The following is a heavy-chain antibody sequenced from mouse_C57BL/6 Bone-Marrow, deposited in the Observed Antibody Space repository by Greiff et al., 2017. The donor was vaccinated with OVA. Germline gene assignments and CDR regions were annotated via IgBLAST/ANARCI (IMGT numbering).Heavy chain of an antibody. D-gene: IGHD1-1*01. CDR2: IYPGSGST. CDR3: ARRDYGSNQFAY. J-gene: IGHJ3*01. Sequence: VQLQQPGAELVKPGASVKMSCKASGYTFTSYWITWVKQRPGQGLEWIGDIYPGSGSTNYNEKFKSKATLTVDTSSSTAYMQLSSLTSEDSAVYYCARRDYGSNQFAYWGQGTLVTVSA. CDR1: GYTFTSYW. V-gene: IGHV1-55*01.